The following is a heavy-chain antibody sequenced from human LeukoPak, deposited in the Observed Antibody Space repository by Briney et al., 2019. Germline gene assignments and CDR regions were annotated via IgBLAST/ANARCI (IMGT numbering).Heavy chain of an antibody. Sequence: GGSLRLSCAASGFTFSSYSMNWVRQAPGKGLEWVSYISSSSSTIYYADSVRGRFTISRDNAKNSLYLQMNSLRAEDTALYYCARVSDTFDYWGQGTLVTVSS. CDR3: ARVSDTFDY. V-gene: IGHV3-48*04. CDR1: GFTFSSYS. J-gene: IGHJ4*02. CDR2: ISSSSSTI.